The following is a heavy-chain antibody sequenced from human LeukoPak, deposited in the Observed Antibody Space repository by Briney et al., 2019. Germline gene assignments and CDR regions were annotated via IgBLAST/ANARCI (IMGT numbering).Heavy chain of an antibody. J-gene: IGHJ4*02. D-gene: IGHD3-10*01. CDR3: ARDRLWFGELFDY. CDR2: ISSSGSTI. Sequence: PGGSLRLSCAASGFTFSSYEMNWVRQAPGKGLEWVSYISSSGSTIYYADSVKGRFTISRDNAKDSLYLQMNSLRAEDTAVYYCARDRLWFGELFDYWGQGTLVTVSS. V-gene: IGHV3-48*03. CDR1: GFTFSSYE.